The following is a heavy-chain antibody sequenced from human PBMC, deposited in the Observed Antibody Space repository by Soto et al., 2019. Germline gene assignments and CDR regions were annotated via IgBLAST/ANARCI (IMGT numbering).Heavy chain of an antibody. CDR3: ARVFLGPPYYDFWSGPDAFDI. CDR1: GYTFTSYY. D-gene: IGHD3-3*01. J-gene: IGHJ3*02. Sequence: ASVKVSCKASGYTFTSYYMHWVRQATGKGLEWMGIMNPSGGSTSYAQKFQGRVTMTRPTSTSTAYMELSSLLSDDTAVYYCARVFLGPPYYDFWSGPDAFDIWRQGTTVTVSS. CDR2: MNPSGGST. V-gene: IGHV1-46*01.